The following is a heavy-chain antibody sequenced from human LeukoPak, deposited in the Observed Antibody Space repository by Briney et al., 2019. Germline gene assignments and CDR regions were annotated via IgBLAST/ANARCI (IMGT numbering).Heavy chain of an antibody. CDR1: GFTFDDYA. Sequence: GGSLRLSCAASGFTFDDYAMHWVRQAPGKGLEWVPGISWNSGSIGYADSVKGRFTISRDNAKNSLYLQMNSLRAEDMALYYCAKDTGRYSYGYYFDYWGQGTLVTVSS. CDR3: AKDTGRYSYGYYFDY. D-gene: IGHD5-18*01. J-gene: IGHJ4*02. CDR2: ISWNSGSI. V-gene: IGHV3-9*03.